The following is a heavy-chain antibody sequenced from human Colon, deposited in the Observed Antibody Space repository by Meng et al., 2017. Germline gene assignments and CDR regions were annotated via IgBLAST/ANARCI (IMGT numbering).Heavy chain of an antibody. J-gene: IGHJ4*02. CDR3: TSQQLVGNANDY. CDR2: IRSKTNNYAT. Sequence: GESLKISCAASGFAFSGSAMHWVRQTSGKGLEWVGRIRSKTNNYATIYAASVQGRFTISRDDSKNTAYLQMNSLETEDTAIYYCTSQQLVGNANDYWAQGTLATSPQ. V-gene: IGHV3-73*01. D-gene: IGHD6-13*01. CDR1: GFAFSGSA.